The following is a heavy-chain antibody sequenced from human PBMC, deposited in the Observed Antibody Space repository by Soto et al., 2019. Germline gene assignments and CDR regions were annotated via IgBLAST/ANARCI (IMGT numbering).Heavy chain of an antibody. CDR2: ISGSGGST. Sequence: EVQLLESGGGLVQPGGSLRLSCAASGFTFSSYAMSWVRQAPGKGLEWVSTISGSGGSTYYADSVKGRFTISRDNSKNTLSLQMNSLRAEDTAVYYCAKGLGPYYYDSSGSDYWGQGTLVTVSS. D-gene: IGHD3-22*01. V-gene: IGHV3-23*01. J-gene: IGHJ4*02. CDR1: GFTFSSYA. CDR3: AKGLGPYYYDSSGSDY.